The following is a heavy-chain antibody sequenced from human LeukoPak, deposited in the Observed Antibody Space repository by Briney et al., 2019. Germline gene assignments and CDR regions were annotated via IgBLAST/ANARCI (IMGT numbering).Heavy chain of an antibody. Sequence: ASVKVSCKASGGTFSRYAISWVRQAPGQGLEWMGWISAYNGNTNYAQKLQGRVTMTTDTSTSTAYMELRSLRSDDTAVYYCAREQGIAVAGTFWGDYWGQGTLVTVSS. J-gene: IGHJ4*02. CDR1: GGTFSRYA. CDR2: ISAYNGNT. D-gene: IGHD6-19*01. CDR3: AREQGIAVAGTFWGDY. V-gene: IGHV1-18*01.